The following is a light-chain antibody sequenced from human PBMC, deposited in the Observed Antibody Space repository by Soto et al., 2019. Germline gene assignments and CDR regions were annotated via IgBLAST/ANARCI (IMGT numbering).Light chain of an antibody. CDR2: RGS. CDR3: QDYGTSAPWT. J-gene: IGKJ1*01. V-gene: IGKV3-20*01. Sequence: VLTQSPGTLSLSPGERTTLSCRASQNIGSNELAWYQQKPGQPPRLLIYRGSSRAPGIPDRFSGRGSGTEFTPTISSLEPEDVAVYYCQDYGTSAPWTFGQGTRVEIK. CDR1: QNIGSNE.